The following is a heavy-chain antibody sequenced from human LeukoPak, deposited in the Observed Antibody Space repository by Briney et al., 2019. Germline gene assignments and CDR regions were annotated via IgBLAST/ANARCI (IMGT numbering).Heavy chain of an antibody. CDR3: ARESYYDSSGYSHDAFDI. V-gene: IGHV4-39*07. D-gene: IGHD3-22*01. Sequence: SETLSLTCTVSGGSISSSYYYWGWIRQPPGKGLEWIGNIFYSGNTYFNPSLKSRVTISLDTSKNQLSLKLSSVTAADTAVYYCARESYYDSSGYSHDAFDIWGQGTMVTVSS. CDR1: GGSISSSYYY. CDR2: IFYSGNT. J-gene: IGHJ3*02.